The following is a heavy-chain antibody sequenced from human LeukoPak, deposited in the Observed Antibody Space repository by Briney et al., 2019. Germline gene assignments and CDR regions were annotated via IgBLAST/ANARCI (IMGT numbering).Heavy chain of an antibody. CDR2: INHSGST. V-gene: IGHV4-34*01. Sequence: SETLSLTCAVYGGSFSGYYWNWIRQPPGKGLEWIGEINHSGSTNYNSSLKSRVTISVDTSKNQFSLKLSSVTAADTAVYYCARHCERDSSGYYADWFDPWGQGTLVTVSS. J-gene: IGHJ5*02. CDR3: ARHCERDSSGYYADWFDP. D-gene: IGHD3-22*01. CDR1: GGSFSGYY.